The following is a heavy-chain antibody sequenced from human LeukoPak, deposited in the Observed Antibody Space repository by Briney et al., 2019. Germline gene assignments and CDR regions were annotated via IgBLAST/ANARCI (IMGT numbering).Heavy chain of an antibody. V-gene: IGHV3-21*04. CDR1: GFTFSSYS. Sequence: GGSLRLSCAASGFTFSSYSMNWVRQAPGKGLEWVSSISSSSSYIYYADSVKGRFTISRDNAKNSLYLQMNSLRAEDTAVYYCAKDAPTFGGVIVYYYFDYWGQGTLVTVSS. D-gene: IGHD3-16*02. CDR2: ISSSSSYI. J-gene: IGHJ4*02. CDR3: AKDAPTFGGVIVYYYFDY.